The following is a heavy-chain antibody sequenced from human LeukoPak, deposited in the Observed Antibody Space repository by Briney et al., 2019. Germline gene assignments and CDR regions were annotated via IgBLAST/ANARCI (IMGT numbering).Heavy chain of an antibody. Sequence: SETLSLTCTVSGGSVNGYYWNWIRQPPGKGLEWIGLIHYSGLTVYSPSLQSRVTMSVDTSRNQFSLDLSSVTAADTALYYCARDPPEDEWNSLDSWGQGILVTVSS. J-gene: IGHJ4*02. CDR2: IHYSGLT. D-gene: IGHD1-7*01. CDR1: GGSVNGYY. V-gene: IGHV4-59*02. CDR3: ARDPPEDEWNSLDS.